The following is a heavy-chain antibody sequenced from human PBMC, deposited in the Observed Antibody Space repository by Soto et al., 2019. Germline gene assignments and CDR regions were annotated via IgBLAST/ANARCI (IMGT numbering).Heavy chain of an antibody. CDR1: GFTFSSYA. CDR3: PRDETWIQLWFFDY. D-gene: IGHD5-18*01. CDR2: ISYDGSNK. J-gene: IGHJ4*02. V-gene: IGHV3-30-3*01. Sequence: QVQLVESGGGVVQPGRSLRLSCAASGFTFSSYAMHWVRQAPGKGLEWVAVISYDGSNKYYADSVKGRFTISRDNXKNTLYLQMNSLRAEDTAVYYCPRDETWIQLWFFDYWGQGTLVTVSS.